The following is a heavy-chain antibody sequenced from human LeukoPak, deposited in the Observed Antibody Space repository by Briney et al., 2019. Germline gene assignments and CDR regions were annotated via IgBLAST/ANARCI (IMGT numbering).Heavy chain of an antibody. Sequence: SQTLSLTCAISGDSVSSDSTAWNWIRQSPSRGLEWLGRTYYRSKWSNDYAVSVKSRITITPDTSKNQFSLHLNSVTPEDTAVYYCARGPGTTGSNNWFDAWGQGTLVTVSS. J-gene: IGHJ5*02. D-gene: IGHD1-1*01. CDR3: ARGPGTTGSNNWFDA. V-gene: IGHV6-1*01. CDR1: GDSVSSDSTA. CDR2: TYYRSKWSN.